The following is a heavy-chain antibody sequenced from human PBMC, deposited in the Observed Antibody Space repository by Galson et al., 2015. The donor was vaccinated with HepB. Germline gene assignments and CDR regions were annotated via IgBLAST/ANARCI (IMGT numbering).Heavy chain of an antibody. CDR3: ARDRNRYSSSWAFDY. Sequence: SLRLSCAASGFTVSSNYMSWVRQAPGKGLEWVSVIYSGGSTYYADSVKGRFTISRDNSKNTLYLQMNSLRAEDTAVYYCARDRNRYSSSWAFDYWGQGTKVTVSS. J-gene: IGHJ4*02. V-gene: IGHV3-66*01. D-gene: IGHD6-13*01. CDR1: GFTVSSNY. CDR2: IYSGGST.